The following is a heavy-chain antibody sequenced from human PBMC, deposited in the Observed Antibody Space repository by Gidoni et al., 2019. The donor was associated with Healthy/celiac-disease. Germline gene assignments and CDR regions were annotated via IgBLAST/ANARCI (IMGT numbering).Heavy chain of an antibody. Sequence: EVQLVESGGGLVQPGRSLRLSCAASGFTFDDYAMHWVRQAPGKGLEWVSGISWNSGSIGYADSVKGRFTISRDNAKNSLYLQMNSLRAEDTALYYCAKVGAVAGTSFDYWGQGTLVTVSS. V-gene: IGHV3-9*01. J-gene: IGHJ4*02. D-gene: IGHD6-19*01. CDR3: AKVGAVAGTSFDY. CDR1: GFTFDDYA. CDR2: ISWNSGSI.